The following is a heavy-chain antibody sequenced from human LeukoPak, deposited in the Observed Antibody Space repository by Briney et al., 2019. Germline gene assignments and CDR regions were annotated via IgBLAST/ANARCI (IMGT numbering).Heavy chain of an antibody. D-gene: IGHD3-3*02. CDR1: GFTFSCYG. CDR2: IRYDGSNK. V-gene: IGHV3-30*02. J-gene: IGHJ4*02. Sequence: GGSLRLSCAASGFTFSCYGMHWVRQAPGKGLEWVAFIRYDGSNKYYADSVKGRFTISRVNSKNTLYLQMNSLRAEDTAVYYCAKDSISYGGFDYWGQGTLVTVSS. CDR3: AKDSISYGGFDY.